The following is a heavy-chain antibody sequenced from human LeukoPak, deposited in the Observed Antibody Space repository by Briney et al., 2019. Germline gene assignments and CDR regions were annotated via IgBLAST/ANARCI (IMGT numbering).Heavy chain of an antibody. CDR2: FDPEDGET. CDR1: GYTLTELS. V-gene: IGHV1-24*01. Sequence: GASVKVSCKVSGYTLTELSMHWVRQAPGKGPEWMGGFDPEDGETIYAQKFQGGVTMTEDTSTDTAYMELSSLRSEDTAVYYCATTMIVRSRDAFDIWGQGTMVTVSS. CDR3: ATTMIVRSRDAFDI. D-gene: IGHD3-22*01. J-gene: IGHJ3*02.